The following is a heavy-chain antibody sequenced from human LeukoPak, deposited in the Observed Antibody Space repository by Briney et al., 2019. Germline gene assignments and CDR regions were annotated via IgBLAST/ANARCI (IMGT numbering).Heavy chain of an antibody. CDR1: GGSISSSSYY. V-gene: IGHV4-39*01. CDR2: IYYSGST. Sequence: PSETLSLTCTVSGGSISSSSYYWGWIRQPPGKGLEWIGSIYYSGSTYYNPSLKSRVTISVDTSKNQFSLKLSSVTAADTAVYYCARVVSFGALTWGKGTLVTVSS. J-gene: IGHJ5*02. CDR3: ARVVSFGALT. D-gene: IGHD3-16*01.